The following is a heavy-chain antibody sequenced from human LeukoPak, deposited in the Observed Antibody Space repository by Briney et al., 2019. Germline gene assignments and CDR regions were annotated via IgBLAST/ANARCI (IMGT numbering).Heavy chain of an antibody. D-gene: IGHD3-10*01. V-gene: IGHV4-59*08. CDR1: GGSISSYY. CDR2: IYYSGST. CDR3: ARVIDGSGSYSLDY. J-gene: IGHJ4*02. Sequence: SETLSLTCTVSGGSISSYYWSWIRQPPGKGLEWIGYIYYSGSTNYNPSLKSRVTISVDTSKNQFSLKLSSVPAADTAVYYCARVIDGSGSYSLDYWGQGTLVTVSS.